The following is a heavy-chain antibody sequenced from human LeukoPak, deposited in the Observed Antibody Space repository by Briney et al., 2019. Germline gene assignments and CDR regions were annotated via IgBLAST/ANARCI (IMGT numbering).Heavy chain of an antibody. J-gene: IGHJ6*03. CDR3: ARDRIPVAFNYYMDV. CDR2: IYTSGST. Sequence: SETLSLTCTVSGGSLSSGSYYWGWLRQPAGTGVEGVGRIYTSGSTNYNPSLKSRVTMSGDTYKNQFSLKVSSVSAADPAVYSFARDRIPVAFNYYMDVWRKGTTVTISS. V-gene: IGHV4-61*02. D-gene: IGHD6-19*01. CDR1: GGSLSSGSYY.